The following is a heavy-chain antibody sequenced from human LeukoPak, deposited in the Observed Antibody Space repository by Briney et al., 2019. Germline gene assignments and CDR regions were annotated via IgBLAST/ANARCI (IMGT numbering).Heavy chain of an antibody. CDR3: ARVGLGSGSSTGNYYYMDV. V-gene: IGHV4-59*01. CDR2: IYYSGST. Sequence: SETLSLTCTVSGGSISSYYWSWIRQPPGKGLEWIGYIYYSGSTNYNPSLKSRVTISVDTSKNQFSLKLSSVTAADTAVYYCARVGLGSGSSTGNYYYMDVWGKGTTVTVSS. CDR1: GGSISSYY. J-gene: IGHJ6*03. D-gene: IGHD3-10*01.